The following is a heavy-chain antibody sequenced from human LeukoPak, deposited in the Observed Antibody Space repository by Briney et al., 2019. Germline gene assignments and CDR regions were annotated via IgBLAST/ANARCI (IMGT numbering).Heavy chain of an antibody. CDR3: ASNGYSSSFQSFDY. CDR2: IIPIFGTA. J-gene: IGHJ4*02. D-gene: IGHD6-13*01. Sequence: GASVKVSCKVSGYTLTELSMHWVRQAPGKGLEWMGGIIPIFGTANYAQKFQGRVTITADESTSTAYMELSSLRSEDTAVYYCASNGYSSSFQSFDYWGQGTLVTVSS. CDR1: GYTLTELS. V-gene: IGHV1-69*13.